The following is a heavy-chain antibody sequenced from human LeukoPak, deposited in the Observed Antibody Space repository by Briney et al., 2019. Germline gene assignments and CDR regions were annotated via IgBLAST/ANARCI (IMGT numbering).Heavy chain of an antibody. CDR1: GGSFSGYY. CDR3: ARGYYDFWRLFDY. D-gene: IGHD3-3*01. CDR2: INHSGST. J-gene: IGHJ4*02. Sequence: SETLSLTCAVYGGSFSGYYWSWIRQPPVKGLEWIGEINHSGSTNYNPSLKSRVTISVDTSKNQFSLKLSSVTAADTAVYYCARGYYDFWRLFDYWGQGTLVTVSS. V-gene: IGHV4-34*01.